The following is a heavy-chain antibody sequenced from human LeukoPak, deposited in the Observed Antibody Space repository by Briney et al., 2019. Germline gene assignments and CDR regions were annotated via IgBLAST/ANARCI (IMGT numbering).Heavy chain of an antibody. V-gene: IGHV3-49*03. CDR3: ARVWSRIVGATTSSDY. Sequence: GGSLRLSCTASGFTFGDYAMSWFRQAPGKGLEWVGFIRSKAYGGTTENAASVKGRFTISRDDSKSIAYLQMNSLKTEDTAVYYCARVWSRIVGATTSSDYWGQGTLVTVSS. J-gene: IGHJ4*02. CDR2: IRSKAYGGTT. CDR1: GFTFGDYA. D-gene: IGHD1-26*01.